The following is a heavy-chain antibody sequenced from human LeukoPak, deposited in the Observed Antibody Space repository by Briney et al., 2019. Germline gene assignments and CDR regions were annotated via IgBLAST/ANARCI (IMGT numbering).Heavy chain of an antibody. CDR2: ISSSSSDT. CDR3: ARVGATWYFQH. V-gene: IGHV3-11*06. J-gene: IGHJ1*01. CDR1: GFTFSDYY. D-gene: IGHD1-26*01. Sequence: GGSLRLSCAASGFTFSDYYLTWIRQAPGKGLEWVSYISSSSSDTNYADSVRGRFTISRDNANKSLYLQMNSLRDEDTAVYYCARVGATWYFQHWGQGALVTVSS.